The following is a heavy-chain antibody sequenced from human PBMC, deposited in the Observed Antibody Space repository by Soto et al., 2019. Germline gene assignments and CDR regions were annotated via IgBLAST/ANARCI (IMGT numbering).Heavy chain of an antibody. V-gene: IGHV4-30-4*01. CDR1: GVSLSSGGFY. CDR3: ARERQVESCPPRNLLDV. J-gene: IGHJ4*02. Sequence: SETLSLTCSVSGVSLSSGGFYWSWIRLTPGKGLEGVGHMYFTGTTYYNPSLRGRLTMPVDPSRNQFSLRLTSVTAAESAVYFCARERQVESCPPRNLLDVWGQGILVTVSS. CDR2: MYFTGTT. D-gene: IGHD1-1*01.